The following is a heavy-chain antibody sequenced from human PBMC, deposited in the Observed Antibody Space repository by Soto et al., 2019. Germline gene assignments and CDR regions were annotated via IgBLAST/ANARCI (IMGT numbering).Heavy chain of an antibody. CDR2: ISAYNGNT. J-gene: IGHJ5*02. D-gene: IGHD2-15*01. CDR1: GYTFTSYG. CDR3: ARDLEVVAAFSSWFDX. Sequence: ASVKVSCKASGYTFTSYGISWVRQAPGQGLEWMGWISAYNGNTNYAQKLQGRVTMTTDTSTSTAYMELRSLRSYDTAVYYCARDLEVVAAFSSWFDXWGQGTLFTVSX. V-gene: IGHV1-18*04.